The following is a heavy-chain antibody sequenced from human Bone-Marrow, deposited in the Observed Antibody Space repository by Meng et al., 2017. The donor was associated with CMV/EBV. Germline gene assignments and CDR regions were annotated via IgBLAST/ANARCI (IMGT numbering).Heavy chain of an antibody. D-gene: IGHD5-24*01. CDR2: ISYDGSNK. CDR3: VSRDPGDY. J-gene: IGHJ4*02. CDR1: GFTFSSYA. V-gene: IGHV3-30-3*01. Sequence: VHLVGSGGDLVQPGGSLGLSCAASGFTFSSYAMHWVRQAPGKGLEWVAVISYDGSNKYYADSVKGRFTISRDNSKNTLYLQMNSLRAEDTAVYYCVSRDPGDYWGQGTLVTVSS.